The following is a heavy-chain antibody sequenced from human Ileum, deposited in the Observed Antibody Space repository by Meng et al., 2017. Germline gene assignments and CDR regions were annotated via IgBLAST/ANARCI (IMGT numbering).Heavy chain of an antibody. J-gene: IGHJ4*01. CDR3: ATESNFDY. V-gene: IGHV3-23*04. CDR2: ISPTGDTT. CDR1: RFTFNIYS. Sequence: VHLVEYGGGLVQPGGSLRLSCAASRFTFNIYSMSWVRQAPGKGLEWVSFISPTGDTTYYADSVKGRFTISRDNSKNTLFLQMNSLRAEDTAVYYCATESNFDYWGQGTLVTVSS.